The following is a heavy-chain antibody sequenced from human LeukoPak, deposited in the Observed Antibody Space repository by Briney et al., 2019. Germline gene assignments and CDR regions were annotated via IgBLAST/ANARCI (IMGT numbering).Heavy chain of an antibody. CDR3: TTVGLRITIPFGPSYYYYMDV. V-gene: IGHV3-30*03. J-gene: IGHJ6*03. CDR1: GFTFSSYG. CDR2: ISYDGSNK. Sequence: GRSLRLSCAASGFTFSSYGMHWVRQAPGKGLEWVAVISYDGSNKYYADSVKGRFTISRGNSKNTLYLQMNSLKTEDTAVYYCTTVGLRITIPFGPSYYYYMDVWGKGTTVTVSS. D-gene: IGHD3-3*01.